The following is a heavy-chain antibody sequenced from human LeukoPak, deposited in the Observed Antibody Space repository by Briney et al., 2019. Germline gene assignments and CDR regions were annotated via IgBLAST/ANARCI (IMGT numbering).Heavy chain of an antibody. CDR3: ARGGSYFLAWSGTTRRNALDI. J-gene: IGHJ3*02. Sequence: SETLSLTCAVYGGSFSGYYWSWIRQPPGKGLEWIGEINHSGSTNYNPSLKSRVTISVDTSKNQFSLKLSSVTAADTAVYYCARGGSYFLAWSGTTRRNALDIWGQGTMVTVSS. D-gene: IGHD1-26*01. CDR1: GGSFSGYY. CDR2: INHSGST. V-gene: IGHV4-34*01.